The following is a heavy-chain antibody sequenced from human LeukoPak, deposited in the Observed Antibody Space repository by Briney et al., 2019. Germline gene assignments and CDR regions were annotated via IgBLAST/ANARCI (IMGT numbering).Heavy chain of an antibody. J-gene: IGHJ4*02. Sequence: PGGSLRLSCAASGFTFSNYEMNWVRQAPGKGLEWVSYISSSGSTIYYADSVKGRFTISRDNAKDSLYLQMSSLRAEDTAAYYCAQIYTYGSSQFDYWGQGTLVTVSS. CDR3: AQIYTYGSSQFDY. CDR2: ISSSGSTI. V-gene: IGHV3-48*03. CDR1: GFTFSNYE. D-gene: IGHD5-18*01.